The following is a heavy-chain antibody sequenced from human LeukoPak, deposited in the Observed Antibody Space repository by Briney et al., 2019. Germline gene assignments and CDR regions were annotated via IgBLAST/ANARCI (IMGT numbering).Heavy chain of an antibody. CDR3: ARDGFVGAADY. D-gene: IGHD6-13*01. J-gene: IGHJ4*02. V-gene: IGHV3-7*01. CDR2: INQDGSEK. CDR1: GFTFSSYA. Sequence: GGSLRLSCAASGFTFSSYAMSWVRQAPGKGPEWVANINQDGSEKHYVGSVKGRFTISRDNAKNSLFLQMNSLRVEDTAVFYCARDGFVGAADYWGQGTLVTVSS.